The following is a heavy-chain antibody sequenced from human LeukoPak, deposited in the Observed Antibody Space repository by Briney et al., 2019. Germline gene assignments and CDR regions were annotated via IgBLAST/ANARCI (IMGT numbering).Heavy chain of an antibody. CDR2: TSYNGNT. CDR1: GYTFSNYG. Sequence: ASVKVSCKASGYTFSNYGISWVRQAPGLGLEWMGWTSYNGNTNYAQKFQDRVTMTTDTSTTTAYMELRSPESADTAVYYCARHSGSCWQALGYWGQGTLVTVSS. V-gene: IGHV1-18*04. D-gene: IGHD6-19*01. CDR3: ARHSGSCWQALGY. J-gene: IGHJ4*02.